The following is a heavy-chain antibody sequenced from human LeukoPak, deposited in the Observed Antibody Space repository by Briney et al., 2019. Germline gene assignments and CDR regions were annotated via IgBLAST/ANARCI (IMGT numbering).Heavy chain of an antibody. CDR1: GGSISSYY. Sequence: SETLSLTCTVSGGSISSYYWSWIRQPPGKGLEWIGYMYYSGTINYNPSLKSRVTISVDTSKNQFSLRLSSVTPADTAMYYCARAWATDYFDYWGQGTLVTVSS. V-gene: IGHV4-59*01. J-gene: IGHJ4*02. CDR3: ARAWATDYFDY. CDR2: MYYSGTI.